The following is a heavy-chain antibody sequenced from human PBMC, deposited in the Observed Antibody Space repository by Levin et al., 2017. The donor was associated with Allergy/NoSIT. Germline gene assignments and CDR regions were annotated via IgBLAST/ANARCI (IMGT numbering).Heavy chain of an antibody. V-gene: IGHV1-18*01. D-gene: IGHD1-26*01. J-gene: IGHJ3*02. CDR1: GYTFSIFSSYG. CDR2: ISAYNGDT. CDR3: ASPRGSYLGVAFDI. Sequence: GASVKVSCKASGYTFSIFSSYGFSWVRQAPGQGLEWMGWISAYNGDTDYAQKFQGRLTMTTDTSTNTAYMELSSLRAAETAVYYCASPRGSYLGVAFDIWGQGTKVTVSS.